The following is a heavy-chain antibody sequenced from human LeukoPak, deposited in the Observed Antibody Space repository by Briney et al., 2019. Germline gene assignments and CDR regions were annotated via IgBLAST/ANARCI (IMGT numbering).Heavy chain of an antibody. CDR3: ATGTTVTLDD. Sequence: PGGSLRLCCADSGLTFSSYWMSWVRQAPGNGPDRVANIKKDGRVLYYVDSVNGRFTISRDNAKNSLYLQMNSLRAEDTAVYYCATGTTVTLDDWGQGTLVNVSS. CDR1: GLTFSSYW. J-gene: IGHJ4*02. D-gene: IGHD4-17*01. V-gene: IGHV3-7*01. CDR2: IKKDGRVL.